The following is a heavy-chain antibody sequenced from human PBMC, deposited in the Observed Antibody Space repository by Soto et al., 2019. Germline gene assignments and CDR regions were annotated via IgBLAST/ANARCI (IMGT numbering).Heavy chain of an antibody. Sequence: SETLSLTVAVYCGSFIGYYWSWIRQPPGKGLECIGEINHSGSTNYNPSLKSRVTISVDTSKNQFSLKLSSVTAADTAVYYCARASPVGHLRPQWLDDFDYWGQGTLVTVSS. CDR3: ARASPVGHLRPQWLDDFDY. V-gene: IGHV4-34*01. CDR1: CGSFIGYY. J-gene: IGHJ4*02. CDR2: INHSGST. D-gene: IGHD6-19*01.